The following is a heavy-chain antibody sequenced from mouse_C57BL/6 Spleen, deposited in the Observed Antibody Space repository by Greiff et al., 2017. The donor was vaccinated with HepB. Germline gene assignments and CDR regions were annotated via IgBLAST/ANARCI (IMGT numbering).Heavy chain of an antibody. J-gene: IGHJ3*01. V-gene: IGHV8-12*01. Sequence: QVTLKVCGPGILQSSQTLSLTCSFSGFSLSTSGMGVSWIRQPSGKGLEWLAHIYWDDDKRYNPSLKSRLTISKDTSRNQVFLKITSVDTADTATYYCARSGDGPWFAYWGQGTLVTVSA. CDR3: ARSGDGPWFAY. CDR2: IYWDDDK. D-gene: IGHD2-3*01. CDR1: GFSLSTSGMG.